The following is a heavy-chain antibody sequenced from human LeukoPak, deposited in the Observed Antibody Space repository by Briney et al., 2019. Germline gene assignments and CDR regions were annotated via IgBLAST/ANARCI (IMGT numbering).Heavy chain of an antibody. CDR1: GFTFSSYG. CDR3: AREYGQWLVGGDYYYYGMDV. D-gene: IGHD6-19*01. V-gene: IGHV3-33*01. J-gene: IGHJ6*02. Sequence: GGSLRLSCAASGFTFSSYGMHWVRQAPGKGLEWVAVIWYDGSNKYYADSVKGRFTISRDNSKNTLYLQMNCLRAEDTAVYYCAREYGQWLVGGDYYYYGMDVWGQGTTVTVSS. CDR2: IWYDGSNK.